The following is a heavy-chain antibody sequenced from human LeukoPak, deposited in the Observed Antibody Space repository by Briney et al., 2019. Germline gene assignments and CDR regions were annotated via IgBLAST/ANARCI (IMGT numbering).Heavy chain of an antibody. Sequence: GGSLRLSCAASEFTFSTYWMSRVRQAPGKGLERVANIKDDGTQKNYVDSVRGRFTISRDNAKNSLHLQMNSLRAEDTGVYYCARERLYGPSALDYWGQGTVVTVSS. J-gene: IGHJ4*02. D-gene: IGHD2-8*01. V-gene: IGHV3-7*01. CDR3: ARERLYGPSALDY. CDR2: IKDDGTQK. CDR1: EFTFSTYW.